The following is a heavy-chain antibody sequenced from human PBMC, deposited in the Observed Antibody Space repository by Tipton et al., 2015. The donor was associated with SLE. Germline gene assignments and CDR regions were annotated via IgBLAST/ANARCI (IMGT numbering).Heavy chain of an antibody. D-gene: IGHD5-18*01. Sequence: SLRLSCSASGFTFNTYEMNWVRQAPGKGLEWVSYISSTGSTMYYADSVKGRFTISRDNAKSSMYLQMNSLRAEDTAVYSCARGNSYGPDYFDYWGQGTLVTVSS. CDR3: ARGNSYGPDYFDY. J-gene: IGHJ4*02. CDR2: ISSTGSTM. CDR1: GFTFNTYE. V-gene: IGHV3-48*03.